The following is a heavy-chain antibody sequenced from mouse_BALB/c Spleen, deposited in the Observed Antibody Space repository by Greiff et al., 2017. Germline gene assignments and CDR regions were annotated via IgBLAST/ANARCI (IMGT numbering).Heavy chain of an antibody. J-gene: IGHJ4*01. D-gene: IGHD2-1*01. V-gene: IGHV3-2*02. Sequence: EVQLQQSGPGLVKPSQSLSLTCTVTGYSITSDYAWNWIRQFPGNKLEWMGYISYSGSTSYNPSLKSRISITRDTSKNQFFLQLNSVTTEDTATYYCAPLYYGNYDGAMDYWGQGTSVTVSS. CDR3: APLYYGNYDGAMDY. CDR2: ISYSGST. CDR1: GYSITSDYA.